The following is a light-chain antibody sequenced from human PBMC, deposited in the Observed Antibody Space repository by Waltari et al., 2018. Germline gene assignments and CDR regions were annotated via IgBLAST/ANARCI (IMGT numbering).Light chain of an antibody. J-gene: IGLJ2*01. V-gene: IGLV2-8*01. CDR3: SSYAGSLVV. CDR2: EVS. CDR1: SSDVGGYNY. Sequence: QSALTQPPPASGSPGQAVPIPCTGTSSDVGGYNYVSWYQQHPGKAPKLMIYEVSKWPSGVPDRFSGSKSGNTASLTVSGLQAEDEADYYCSSYAGSLVVFGGGTKLTVL.